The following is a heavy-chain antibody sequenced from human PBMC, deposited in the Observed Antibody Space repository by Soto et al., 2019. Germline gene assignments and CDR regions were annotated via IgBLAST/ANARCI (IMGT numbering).Heavy chain of an antibody. CDR1: GGSISSSSW. D-gene: IGHD3-10*01. J-gene: IGHJ4*02. CDR3: ARRGDGSGSLDY. V-gene: IGHV4-4*03. Sequence: QVQLQESGPGLVKPPGTLSLTRAVSGGSISSSSWWSWVRPPPGKGLEWIGEIYHSGTTNYNPSLKSRVTISVDKSKNQFSLKLSSVTAADTAVYYCARRGDGSGSLDYWGQGTLVTVSS. CDR2: IYHSGTT.